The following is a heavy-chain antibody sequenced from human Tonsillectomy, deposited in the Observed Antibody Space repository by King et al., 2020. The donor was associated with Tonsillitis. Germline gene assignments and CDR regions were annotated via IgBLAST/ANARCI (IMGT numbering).Heavy chain of an antibody. CDR3: ATINLLDAFDI. D-gene: IGHD4/OR15-4a*01. Sequence: VQLVESGGGLVQPGRSLRLSCAASGFTFDDYAMHWVRQAPGKGLEWVSGINSNSGSIGYADSVKGRFTISRDNAKNSLYLQMNSLRAEDTALYYCATINLLDAFDIWGQGTIVAVSS. CDR2: INSNSGSI. J-gene: IGHJ3*02. V-gene: IGHV3-9*01. CDR1: GFTFDDYA.